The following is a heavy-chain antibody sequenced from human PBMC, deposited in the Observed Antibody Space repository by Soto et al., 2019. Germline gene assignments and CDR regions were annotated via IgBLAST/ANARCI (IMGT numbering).Heavy chain of an antibody. V-gene: IGHV1-46*01. D-gene: IGHD2-15*01. CDR3: ARDGGYCSGGTCYAIPRWYRHYHGMDV. CDR2: ITPSGGNT. Sequence: QVQLVQSGAEVKKPGASVTVSCKASGYSFTSYYLHWVRQVPGQGLEWMATITPSGGNTNYAQKFQGRVTMTRDTSASTVYMELRGLRPEDAAVYFCARDGGYCSGGTCYAIPRWYRHYHGMDVWGQGTTVIVSS. CDR1: GYSFTSYY. J-gene: IGHJ6*02.